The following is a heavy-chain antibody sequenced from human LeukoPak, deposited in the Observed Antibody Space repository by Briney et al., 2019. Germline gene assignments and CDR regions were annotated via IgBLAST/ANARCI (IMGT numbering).Heavy chain of an antibody. V-gene: IGHV3-64*01. CDR1: GFTFSSYA. CDR3: ARDYYGYYDGSGYFDY. CDR2: ISSNGGRT. Sequence: GGSLRLSCEASGFTFSSYAMHWVRQAPGKGLEYVSAISSNGGRTYYANSVKGRFTISRDNSKNTLYLQMGSLRAEDMAVYYCARDYYGYYDGSGYFDYWGRGTLVTVSS. D-gene: IGHD3-22*01. J-gene: IGHJ4*02.